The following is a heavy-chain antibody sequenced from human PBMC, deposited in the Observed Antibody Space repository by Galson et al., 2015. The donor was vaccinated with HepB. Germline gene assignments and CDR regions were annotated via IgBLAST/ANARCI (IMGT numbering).Heavy chain of an antibody. CDR1: GFTFSRYW. D-gene: IGHD4-11*01. J-gene: IGHJ2*01. Sequence: SLRLSCAASGFTFSRYWIHWVRQVPGKGLVWVSRINSDGSSTRQADSVKGRFTISRDDTKNTLYLQMNSLRVEDTALYYCATSPLTNYWYFDLWGRGTLVTVSS. V-gene: IGHV3-74*01. CDR2: INSDGSST. CDR3: ATSPLTNYWYFDL.